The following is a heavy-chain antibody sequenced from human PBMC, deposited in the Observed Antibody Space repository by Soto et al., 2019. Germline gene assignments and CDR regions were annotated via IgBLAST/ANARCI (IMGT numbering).Heavy chain of an antibody. CDR2: INPSGGST. J-gene: IGHJ6*02. D-gene: IGHD2-15*01. V-gene: IGHV1-46*01. CDR1: GYTFTSYY. CDR3: ARDCSGGSCQSYYYYYGMDV. Sequence: QVQLVQSGAEVKKPGASVKVSCKASGYTFTSYYMHWVRQAPGQGLEWMGIINPSGGSTSYAQKFQGRVNMTRDTSTSTVYMELSSLRSEDTAVYYCARDCSGGSCQSYYYYYGMDVWGQGTTVTVSS.